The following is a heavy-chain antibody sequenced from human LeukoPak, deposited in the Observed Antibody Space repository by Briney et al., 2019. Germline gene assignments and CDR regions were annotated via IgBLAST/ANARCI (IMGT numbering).Heavy chain of an antibody. D-gene: IGHD3-22*01. V-gene: IGHV1-69*04. CDR3: ATNVVVDYYYGMYV. CDR2: IVPILGIA. CDR1: GGTFSNYA. J-gene: IGHJ6*02. Sequence: GASVKVSCKASGGTFSNYAINWVRQAPGQGLEWMGRIVPILGIANYAQKFQGRVTITADKSTSTAYMELSSLRSEDTAVYYCATNVVVDYYYGMYVWGQGTTVTVSS.